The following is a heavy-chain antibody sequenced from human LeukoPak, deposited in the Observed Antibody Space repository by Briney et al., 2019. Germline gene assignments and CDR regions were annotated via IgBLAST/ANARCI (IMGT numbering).Heavy chain of an antibody. J-gene: IGHJ3*02. CDR1: GGSISSGGYY. V-gene: IGHV4-31*03. Sequence: PSQTLSLTCTVSGGSISSGGYYWSWLRHHPGKGLEWIGYTYDSRSTYYKPSLKSRVTISVDTSKNQFSLKMISVTAADTAVYYCARGKGIRGLKTNAFDIWGQGTVVTVST. CDR3: ARGKGIRGLKTNAFDI. CDR2: TYDSRST. D-gene: IGHD3-10*01.